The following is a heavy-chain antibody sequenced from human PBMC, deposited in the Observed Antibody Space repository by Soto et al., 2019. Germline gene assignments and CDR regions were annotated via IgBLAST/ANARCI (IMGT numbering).Heavy chain of an antibody. D-gene: IGHD6-13*01. CDR3: ARDGRGYSSSWHLVTDYYYGMDV. J-gene: IGHJ6*02. Sequence: QVQLVESGGGVVQPGRSLRLSCAASGFTFSSYAMHWVRQAPGKGLEWVAVISYDGSNKYYADSVKGRFTISRDNSKNTLYLQMNSLRAEDTAVYYCARDGRGYSSSWHLVTDYYYGMDVWGQGTTVTVSS. CDR2: ISYDGSNK. V-gene: IGHV3-30-3*01. CDR1: GFTFSSYA.